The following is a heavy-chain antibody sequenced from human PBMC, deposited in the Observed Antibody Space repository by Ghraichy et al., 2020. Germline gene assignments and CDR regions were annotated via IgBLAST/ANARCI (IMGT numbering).Heavy chain of an antibody. J-gene: IGHJ6*02. CDR2: ISSSSSYI. D-gene: IGHD6-19*01. Sequence: GGSLRLSCAASGFTFSSYSMNWVRQAPGKGLEWVSTISSSSSYIYYADSVKGRFTISRDNAKNSLYLQMNSLRAEDTAVYYCARDMAVADPPLDYGMDVWGQGTTVTVSS. CDR3: ARDMAVADPPLDYGMDV. CDR1: GFTFSSYS. V-gene: IGHV3-21*01.